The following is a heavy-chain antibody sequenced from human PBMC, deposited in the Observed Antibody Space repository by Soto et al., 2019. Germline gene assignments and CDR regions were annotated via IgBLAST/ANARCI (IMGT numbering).Heavy chain of an antibody. CDR2: ISSSSSYI. CDR1: GFTFSSYS. J-gene: IGHJ6*02. Sequence: GESLKISCAASGFTFSSYSMNWVRQAPGKGLEWVSSISSSSSYIYYADSVKGRFTISRDNAKNSLYLQMNSLRAEDTAVYYCARDLDYYGSGSYYNYYYYGMDVWGQGTTVTVSS. CDR3: ARDLDYYGSGSYYNYYYYGMDV. V-gene: IGHV3-21*01. D-gene: IGHD3-10*01.